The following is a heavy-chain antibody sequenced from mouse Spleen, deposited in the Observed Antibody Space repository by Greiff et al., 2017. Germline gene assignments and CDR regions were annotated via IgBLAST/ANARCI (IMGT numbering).Heavy chain of an antibody. D-gene: IGHD1-1*01. CDR2: IWRGGST. Sequence: VKLVESGPGLVQPSQSLSITCTVSGFSLTSYGVHWVRQSPGKGLEWLGVIWRGGSTDYNAAFMSRLSITKDNSKSQVFFKMNSLQADDTAIYYCAGCGSSYQAWFAYWGQGTLVTVSA. CDR1: GFSLTSYG. J-gene: IGHJ3*01. V-gene: IGHV2-5*01. CDR3: AGCGSSYQAWFAY.